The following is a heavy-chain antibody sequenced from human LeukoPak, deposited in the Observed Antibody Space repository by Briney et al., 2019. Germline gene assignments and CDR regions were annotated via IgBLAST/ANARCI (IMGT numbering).Heavy chain of an antibody. CDR1: GFTFSSSA. D-gene: IGHD1-26*01. V-gene: IGHV3-23*01. CDR3: ARPVGATGDNWFDP. J-gene: IGHJ5*02. CDR2: ISNNGGYT. Sequence: PGGSLRLSCAASGFTFSSSAMSWVRQAPGKGLEWVSAISNNGGYTYYADSVQGRFTISRDNSKSTLCLQMNSLRAEDTAVYYCARPVGATGDNWFDPWGQGTLVTVSS.